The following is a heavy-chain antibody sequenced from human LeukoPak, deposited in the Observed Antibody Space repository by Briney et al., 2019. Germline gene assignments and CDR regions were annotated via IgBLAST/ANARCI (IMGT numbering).Heavy chain of an antibody. Sequence: GGSLRLSCAASGFTFSGYAMNWVRQAPGKGLEWVSAISGSGGSTYYADSVKGRFTISRDNSKDTLSLQMNSLRAEDTAVYYCAKDIAQGYTFGSIEQDYWGQGTLVTVSS. D-gene: IGHD5-18*01. CDR2: ISGSGGST. J-gene: IGHJ4*02. CDR1: GFTFSGYA. V-gene: IGHV3-23*01. CDR3: AKDIAQGYTFGSIEQDY.